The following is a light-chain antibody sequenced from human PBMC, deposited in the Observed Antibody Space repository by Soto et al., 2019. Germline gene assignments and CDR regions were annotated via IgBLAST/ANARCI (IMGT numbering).Light chain of an antibody. CDR3: QQYGNSLSIA. V-gene: IGKV3-20*01. J-gene: IGKJ5*01. CDR1: QTVSSNY. CDR2: GAS. Sequence: EIVLTQSPGTLSLSPGERATLSCRATQTVSSNYLAWYQQKPGQAPRLLIYGASSRATGIPDRFSGSGSGTDFTLTISSLEPEDFAVYYCQQYGNSLSIAFGQGKRLEIK.